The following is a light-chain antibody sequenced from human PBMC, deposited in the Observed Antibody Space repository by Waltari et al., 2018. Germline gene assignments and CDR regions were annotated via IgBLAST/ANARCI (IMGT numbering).Light chain of an antibody. J-gene: IGKJ3*01. V-gene: IGKV3-15*01. CDR3: QHYNNWPPLFS. Sequence: EIVMTQSPATLSVSPGERATLSCRASQSVSNNLAWYQQKPGQAPRLLIYGVSNRATGIPARFSRSGSGTEFTLTISSLQSEDFAVYYCQHYNNWPPLFSFGPGTKVDIK. CDR1: QSVSNN. CDR2: GVS.